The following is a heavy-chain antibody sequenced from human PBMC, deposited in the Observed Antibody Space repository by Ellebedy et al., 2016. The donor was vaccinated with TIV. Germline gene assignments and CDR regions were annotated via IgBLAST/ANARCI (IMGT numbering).Heavy chain of an antibody. J-gene: IGHJ6*02. D-gene: IGHD3-10*01. Sequence: GESLKISXAASGFTFAWHGMHWVRQAPGRGLEWVAVIWHDGYSKNYADFAKGRFIISRDNSNKTLSLHLKNLRVEDTAIYYCAKEGPGDRPGLDVWGHGTTVIVSS. V-gene: IGHV3-33*06. CDR2: IWHDGYSK. CDR3: AKEGPGDRPGLDV. CDR1: GFTFAWHG.